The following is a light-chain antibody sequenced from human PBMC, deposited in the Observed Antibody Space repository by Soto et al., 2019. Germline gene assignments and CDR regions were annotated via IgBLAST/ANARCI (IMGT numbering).Light chain of an antibody. CDR2: GAS. CDR1: QTVSSSY. CDR3: QQYGSSPQK. J-gene: IGKJ1*01. V-gene: IGKV3-20*01. Sequence: EIVLTQSPGTLSLSPGERATLSCRASQTVSSSYLAWYQQKPDQAPRLLIYGASSRATGIPDRFSGSGSGTDFTLTISRLEPEDFALDYCQQYGSSPQKFGQRTKVEIK.